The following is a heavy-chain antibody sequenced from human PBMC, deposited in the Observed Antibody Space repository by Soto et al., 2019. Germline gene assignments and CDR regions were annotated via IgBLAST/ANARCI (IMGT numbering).Heavy chain of an antibody. V-gene: IGHV3-33*01. CDR1: GFTFSSYG. CDR3: ATTGPY. J-gene: IGHJ4*02. CDR2: IWFDGSNK. Sequence: PGGSLRLSCAASGFTFSSYGMHWVRQAPGKGLEWVAVIWFDGSNKFYAGSVKGRFTISRDNSKNTVPLQMNSLRDEDSAAYYCATTGPYWGQGTLVTVSS.